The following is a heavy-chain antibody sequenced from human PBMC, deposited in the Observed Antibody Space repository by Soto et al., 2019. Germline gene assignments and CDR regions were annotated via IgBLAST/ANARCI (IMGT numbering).Heavy chain of an antibody. CDR3: ARSQGSSTSLEIYYYYYYGMDV. Sequence: QVQLVQSGAEVKKPGSSVKVSCKASGGTFSSYAISWVRQAPGQGLEWMGGIIPISGTANYAQKFQGRVTITADEFTSTADMELSRLRSEDTAVYYCARSQGSSTSLEIYYYYYYGMDVWGQGTTVTVSS. D-gene: IGHD2-2*01. J-gene: IGHJ6*02. CDR1: GGTFSSYA. V-gene: IGHV1-69*01. CDR2: IIPISGTA.